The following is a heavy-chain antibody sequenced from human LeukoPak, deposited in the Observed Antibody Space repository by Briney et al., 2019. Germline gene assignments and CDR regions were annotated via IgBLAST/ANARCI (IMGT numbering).Heavy chain of an antibody. CDR1: GYIFTKYV. D-gene: IGHD2-21*01. CDR3: ARDDCGDTCYPGGY. V-gene: IGHV1-3*01. CDR2: IKAGNGDT. J-gene: IGHJ4*01. Sequence: ATVKVSCKASGYIFTKYVVHWVRQAPGQRPEWMGWIKAGNGDTKYSQNFQDRLTITRDTSASTVYMELSSLTSEDTALYYCARDDCGDTCYPGGYWGQGTLVTVSS.